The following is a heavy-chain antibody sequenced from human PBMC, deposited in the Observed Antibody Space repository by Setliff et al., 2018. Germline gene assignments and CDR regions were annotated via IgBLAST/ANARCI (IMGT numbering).Heavy chain of an antibody. J-gene: IGHJ3*02. CDR1: GFTFSNYA. V-gene: IGHV3-64*02. CDR3: ARGGYCSGGGCYYLSSDAFDM. D-gene: IGHD2-15*01. Sequence: PGGSLRLSCAASGFTFSNYAMYWVRQAPEKGLEYISAIRYKGDGTYYADSVKGRFTISRDNSKNTLYVQMGSLRAEDMAVYYCARGGYCSGGGCYYLSSDAFDMWGPETMVTVSS. CDR2: IRYKGDGT.